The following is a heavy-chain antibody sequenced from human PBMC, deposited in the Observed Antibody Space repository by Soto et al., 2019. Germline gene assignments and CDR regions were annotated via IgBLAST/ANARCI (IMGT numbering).Heavy chain of an antibody. CDR2: ISSAETIV. Sequence: EVQVVASGGGLVQPGGSLRLSCEGFGYTFRGYGMIWVRQSPGRGLECVSYISSAETIVNYADSVKGRFTISRDSAKNYLLLQMNSLRDEVTAVYYCVRGGGGGTTSGYYWGQVAQVAVSS. CDR1: GYTFRGYG. J-gene: IGHJ4*02. V-gene: IGHV3-48*02. CDR3: VRGGGGGTTSGYY. D-gene: IGHD3-3*01.